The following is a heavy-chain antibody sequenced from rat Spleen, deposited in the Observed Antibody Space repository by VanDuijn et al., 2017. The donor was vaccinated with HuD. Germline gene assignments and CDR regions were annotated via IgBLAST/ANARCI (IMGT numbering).Heavy chain of an antibody. D-gene: IGHD3-2*01. CDR2: IWGDGST. V-gene: IGHV2-13*01. CDR1: GFSLTSYG. J-gene: IGHJ2*01. Sequence: QVQLKESGPGLVQPSQTLSLTCTVSGFSLTSYGVSWVRQPPGKGLEWMGGIWGDGSTNYNSALKSRLSISRDTSKSQVFLKMNSLQTEDTAIYFCTRSAFETFFDYWGQGVMVTVSS. CDR3: TRSAFETFFDY.